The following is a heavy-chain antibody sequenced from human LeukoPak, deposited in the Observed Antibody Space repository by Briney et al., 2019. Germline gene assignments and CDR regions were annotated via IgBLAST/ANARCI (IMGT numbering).Heavy chain of an antibody. CDR2: VRSKKVFGGAI. D-gene: IGHD2-21*02. J-gene: IGHJ4*02. Sequence: GGSLRLSCTAFGFTFGDYGLSWFRQAPGKGLEWIGFVRSKKVFGGAIEYAASVKGRFTFSRDDSKSIAYLQMNDLRTDDTAVYYCTRDWWRLGFDYWGQGTLVTVSS. CDR1: GFTFGDYG. V-gene: IGHV3-49*03. CDR3: TRDWWRLGFDY.